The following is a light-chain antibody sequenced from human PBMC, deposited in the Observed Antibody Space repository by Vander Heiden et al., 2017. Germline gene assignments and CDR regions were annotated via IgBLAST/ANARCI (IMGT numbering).Light chain of an antibody. Sequence: QSALTQPPSASGSPGQSVTISCTGTSNDVGGFNYVSWYQQHPGKAPKLMVYEVIKRPSGVPDRFSGSKSGTTASLTVSGLQAEDEADYYCISYAGSNTVIFGGGTKLTVL. CDR3: ISYAGSNTVI. CDR1: SNDVGGFNY. V-gene: IGLV2-8*01. J-gene: IGLJ2*01. CDR2: EVI.